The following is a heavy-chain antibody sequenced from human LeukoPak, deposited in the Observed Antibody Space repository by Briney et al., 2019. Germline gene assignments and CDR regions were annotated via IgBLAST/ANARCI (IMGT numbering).Heavy chain of an antibody. CDR2: ISSGSSTI. CDR1: GFTFSSYS. D-gene: IGHD3-3*01. J-gene: IGHJ4*02. V-gene: IGHV3-48*04. CDR3: TTDPLWGGSKDY. Sequence: GGSLRLSCAASGFTFSSYSMNWVRQAPGKGLEWVSYISSGSSTIYYADSAKGRFTISRDSAKNSLYLQMNSLRAEDTAVYYCTTDPLWGGSKDYWGQGTLVTVSS.